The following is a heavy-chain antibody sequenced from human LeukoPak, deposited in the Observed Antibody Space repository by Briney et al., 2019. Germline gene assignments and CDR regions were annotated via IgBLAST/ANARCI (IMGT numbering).Heavy chain of an antibody. J-gene: IGHJ3*02. CDR2: IYPGDSDT. V-gene: IGHV5-51*01. Sequence: EXXKISCXGSGYSFTSYWIGWVRQMPGKGLEWMGIIYPGDSDTRYSPSFQGQVTISADKSISTAYLQWSSLKASDTAMYYCAITSSWYGAFDIWGQGTMVTVSS. CDR3: AITSSWYGAFDI. CDR1: GYSFTSYW. D-gene: IGHD6-13*01.